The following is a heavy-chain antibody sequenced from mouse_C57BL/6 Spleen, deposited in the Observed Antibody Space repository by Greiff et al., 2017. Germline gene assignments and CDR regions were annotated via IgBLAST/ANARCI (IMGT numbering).Heavy chain of an antibody. CDR1: GYAFSSSW. CDR3: ARDYYDYVFDY. CDR2: IYPGDGDT. D-gene: IGHD2-4*01. V-gene: IGHV1-82*01. Sequence: VKLQESGPELVKPGASVKISCKASGYAFSSSWMNWVKQRPGKGLEWIGRIYPGDGDTNYNGKFKGKATLTADKSSSTAYMQLSSLTSEDSAVYFCARDYYDYVFDYWGQGTTLTVSS. J-gene: IGHJ2*01.